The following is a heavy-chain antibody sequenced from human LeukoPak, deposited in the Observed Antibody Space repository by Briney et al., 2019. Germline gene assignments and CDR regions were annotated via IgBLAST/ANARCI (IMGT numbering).Heavy chain of an antibody. J-gene: IGHJ4*02. D-gene: IGHD3-10*01. CDR2: INPSGGST. CDR3: AREIRTFEYGSGRSPHYFDR. CDR1: GYTFTSYY. Sequence: ASVKVSCKASGYTFTSYYMHWVRQAPGQGLEWMGIINPSGGSTSYAQKFQGRVTMTRDMSTSTVYMELSSLRSEDTAVYYCAREIRTFEYGSGRSPHYFDRWGLGTRVTVSS. V-gene: IGHV1-46*01.